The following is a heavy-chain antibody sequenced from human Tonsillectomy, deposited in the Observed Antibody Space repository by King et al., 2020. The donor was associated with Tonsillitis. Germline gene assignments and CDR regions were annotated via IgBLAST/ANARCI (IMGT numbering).Heavy chain of an antibody. Sequence: VQLVESGRGLVQPGGSLRLSCAASGFTFSSYWMHWVRQAPGXGLVWVSRINSDGSITNYADSVKGRFIXSRDNAKKTXYLQMNSLGAEDTAVYYCARVGXGWSPFDYWGXXXLVTXS. CDR3: ARVGXGWSPFDY. D-gene: IGHD6-19*01. CDR1: GFTFSSYW. J-gene: IGHJ4*01. CDR2: INSDGSIT. V-gene: IGHV3-74*01.